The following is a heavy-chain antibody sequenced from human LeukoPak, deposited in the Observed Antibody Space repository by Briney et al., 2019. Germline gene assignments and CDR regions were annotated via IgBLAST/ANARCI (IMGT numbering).Heavy chain of an antibody. CDR3: AKESIVGAPLWYFDY. J-gene: IGHJ4*02. D-gene: IGHD1-26*01. Sequence: GGSLRLSCAASGFTFDDYTMHWVRQVPGKGLEWVSLISWDGGSTSYANSVRGRFTISRDNSKNSLYLQMNSLRTEDTALYYCAKESIVGAPLWYFDYWGQGTLVTVSS. CDR2: ISWDGGST. CDR1: GFTFDDYT. V-gene: IGHV3-43*01.